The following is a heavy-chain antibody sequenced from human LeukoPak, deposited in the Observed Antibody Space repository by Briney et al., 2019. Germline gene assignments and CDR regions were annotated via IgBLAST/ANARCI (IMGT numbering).Heavy chain of an antibody. CDR3: ARGGKATVVTM. Sequence: SETLSLTCIVSGGSINSYYWSWIRQPAGKGLGWIGRIYSSGSTNYNPSLKSRVSMSVDTSKNQFSLKLTSVTAADTAVYYCARGGKATVVTMWGQGILVTVSS. CDR2: IYSSGST. D-gene: IGHD4-23*01. J-gene: IGHJ4*02. CDR1: GGSINSYY. V-gene: IGHV4-4*07.